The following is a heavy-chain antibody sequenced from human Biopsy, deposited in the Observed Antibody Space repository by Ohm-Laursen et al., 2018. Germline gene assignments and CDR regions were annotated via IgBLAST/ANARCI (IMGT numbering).Heavy chain of an antibody. Sequence: SETLSLTCTVSDDSIRNFYWTWIRQPPGQGLEWIGHAYYSGYTNYNPSLKSRLTISVATSKNHFSLILRSVTAADTAVYSCARLGNFWNAEDGLDLWGLGTMVTVSS. CDR3: ARLGNFWNAEDGLDL. CDR2: AYYSGYT. V-gene: IGHV4-59*08. D-gene: IGHD3-3*01. CDR1: DDSIRNFY. J-gene: IGHJ3*01.